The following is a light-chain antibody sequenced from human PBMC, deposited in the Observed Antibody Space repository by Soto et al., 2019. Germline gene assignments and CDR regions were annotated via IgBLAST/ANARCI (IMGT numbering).Light chain of an antibody. Sequence: IQMPQSPSTLSASVGDRVTITCRASQGISSYLAWYQQKPGKAPKLLIYAASILQSGVPSRFSGSGSRTDFTLTISSLQPEDVAIYYCQKFTSAPFTFCGGTKVDI. CDR1: QGISSY. CDR3: QKFTSAPFT. V-gene: IGKV1-27*01. J-gene: IGKJ4*01. CDR2: AAS.